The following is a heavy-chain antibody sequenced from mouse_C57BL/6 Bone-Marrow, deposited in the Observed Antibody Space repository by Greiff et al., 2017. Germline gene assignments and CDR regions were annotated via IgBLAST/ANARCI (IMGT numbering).Heavy chain of an antibody. D-gene: IGHD1-1*01. V-gene: IGHV1-26*01. Sequence: EVLLQQSGPELVKPGASVKISCKASGYTFTDYYMNWVKQSHGTSLEWIGDFNPNNGGTSYNKKFKGKATLTVDKSSSTAYMERRRLTSEDSAVXCCARGNGSGENCDYWGQGTTLTVSS. CDR2: FNPNNGGT. J-gene: IGHJ2*01. CDR1: GYTFTDYY. CDR3: ARGNGSGENCDY.